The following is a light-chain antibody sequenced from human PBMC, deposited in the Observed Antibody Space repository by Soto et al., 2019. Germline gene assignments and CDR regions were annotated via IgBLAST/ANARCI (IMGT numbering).Light chain of an antibody. Sequence: QSVLTQSSSASASLGSSVKLTCTLSSGHSSYIISWHQQQPGKAPRYLMKLEGSGSYDKGSGVPDRFSGSSSGADRYLTISNLHSEDEADYYCETWDSDSVAVFGGGTKVTVL. J-gene: IGLJ3*02. CDR1: SGHSSYI. CDR2: LEGSGSY. V-gene: IGLV4-60*03. CDR3: ETWDSDSVAV.